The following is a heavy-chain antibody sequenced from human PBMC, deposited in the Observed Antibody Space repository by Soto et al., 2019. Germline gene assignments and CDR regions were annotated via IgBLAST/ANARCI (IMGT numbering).Heavy chain of an antibody. V-gene: IGHV1-46*01. CDR3: ARGVNGSKDNDAFDM. D-gene: IGHD1-1*01. J-gene: IGHJ3*02. Sequence: ASVKVSCKASGYTFISYYMHWVRQARGQGLEWMGIINPIGVTTIYAQKFQGRITMTRDTSTSTVYMEVSRLRSEDTAVYYCARGVNGSKDNDAFDMWGQGKMVTVSS. CDR2: INPIGVTT. CDR1: GYTFISYY.